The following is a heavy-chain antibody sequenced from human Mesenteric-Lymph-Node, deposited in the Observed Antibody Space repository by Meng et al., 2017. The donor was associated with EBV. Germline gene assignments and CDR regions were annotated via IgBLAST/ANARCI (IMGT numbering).Heavy chain of an antibody. V-gene: IGHV4-34*01. CDR3: ARRGKVGAGY. D-gene: IGHD1-26*01. CDR1: GASHSYCY. CDR2: INHSGST. J-gene: IGHJ4*02. Sequence: QGPLPTWGAGLLGLSGTLSLSCAVFGASHSYCYWIWPRPHPGQGVGWIGEINHSGSTNYNPSLKSRVTVSVDTSKNQFSRKLSSVTAADTAVYCCARRGKVGAGYWGQGTLVTVSS.